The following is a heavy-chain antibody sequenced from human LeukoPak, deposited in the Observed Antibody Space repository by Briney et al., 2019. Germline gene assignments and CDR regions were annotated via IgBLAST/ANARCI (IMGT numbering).Heavy chain of an antibody. CDR2: ISGSGGST. V-gene: IGHV3-23*01. Sequence: PGGSLRLSCAASGFTFSSYAMSWVRQAPGKGLEWVSAISGSGGSTYYADSVKGRFTISRDNSKNTLYLQMNSLRAEDTAVYYCAKDQPLMYSSSWYHFDSWGQGTLVTVSS. CDR3: AKDQPLMYSSSWYHFDS. CDR1: GFTFSSYA. D-gene: IGHD6-13*01. J-gene: IGHJ4*02.